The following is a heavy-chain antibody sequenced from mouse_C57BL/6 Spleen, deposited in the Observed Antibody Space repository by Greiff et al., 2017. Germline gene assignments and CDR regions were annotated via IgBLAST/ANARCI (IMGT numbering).Heavy chain of an antibody. Sequence: EVKLVESGGGLVQPKGSLKLSCAASGFSFNTYAMNWVRQAPGKGLEWVARIRSKSNNYATYYADSVKDRFTISRDDSESMLYLQMNNLKTEDTAMYYCVRRGDYAVLYWYFDVWGTGTTVTVSS. V-gene: IGHV10-1*01. D-gene: IGHD2-4*01. J-gene: IGHJ1*03. CDR2: IRSKSNNYAT. CDR3: VRRGDYAVLYWYFDV. CDR1: GFSFNTYA.